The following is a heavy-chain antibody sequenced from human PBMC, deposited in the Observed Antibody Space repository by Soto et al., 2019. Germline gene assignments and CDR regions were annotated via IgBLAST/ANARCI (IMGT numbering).Heavy chain of an antibody. D-gene: IGHD6-13*01. V-gene: IGHV3-48*03. Sequence: GGSLRLSCAASGFTFSSYDMNWVRQAPGKGLEWVSYITSSGSLIYYADSVRGRFTISRDNAKNSLYLQMNSLRAEDTGVYYCARTMYSNRGWFDPWGQGTLVTVSS. CDR2: ITSSGSLI. CDR1: GFTFSSYD. CDR3: ARTMYSNRGWFDP. J-gene: IGHJ5*02.